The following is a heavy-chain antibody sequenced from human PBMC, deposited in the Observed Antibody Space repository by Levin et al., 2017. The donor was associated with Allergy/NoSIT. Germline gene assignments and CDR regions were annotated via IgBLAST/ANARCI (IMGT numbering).Heavy chain of an antibody. J-gene: IGHJ4*02. CDR1: GGSISSYY. V-gene: IGHV4-59*01. Sequence: SETLSLTCTVSGGSISSYYWSWIRQPPGEGLEWLGYIYSSGNTNYNPSLKSRVTISVDTSKSQFSLNLTSVTAADTAVYCCARGPTRYYFDYWGQGTLVTVSS. CDR2: IYSSGNT. CDR3: ARGPTRYYFDY.